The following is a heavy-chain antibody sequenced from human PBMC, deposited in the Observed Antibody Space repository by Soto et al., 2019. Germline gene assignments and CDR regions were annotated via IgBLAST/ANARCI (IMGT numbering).Heavy chain of an antibody. Sequence: SETLSLTCTVSGGSISSGGYYWSWIRQHPGKGLEWIGYIYYSGSTYYNPSLKSRVTISVDTSKNQFSLKLSSVTAADTAVHYCARELTTVTKRYYYYYGMDVWGQGTTVTVSS. CDR3: ARELTTVTKRYYYYYGMDV. CDR2: IYYSGST. V-gene: IGHV4-31*03. CDR1: GGSISSGGYY. D-gene: IGHD4-17*01. J-gene: IGHJ6*02.